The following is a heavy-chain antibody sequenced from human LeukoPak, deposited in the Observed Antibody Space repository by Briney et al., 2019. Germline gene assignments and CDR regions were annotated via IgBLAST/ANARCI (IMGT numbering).Heavy chain of an antibody. CDR2: IRGKAYDATT. V-gene: IGHV3-49*04. CDR1: GFTFTDYG. CDR3: SRGRPYYLDKTEQAGFHYYDMDV. D-gene: IGHD3-10*01. J-gene: IGHJ6*03. Sequence: SGGSLRLSCTTSGFTFTDYGLIWVRQAPGKGLEWVGFIRGKAYDATTTYAASVKGRFTISRDDSKSIAYLQMNSLRTEDTVVYYCSRGRPYYLDKTEQAGFHYYDMDVWGKGTTVTVSS.